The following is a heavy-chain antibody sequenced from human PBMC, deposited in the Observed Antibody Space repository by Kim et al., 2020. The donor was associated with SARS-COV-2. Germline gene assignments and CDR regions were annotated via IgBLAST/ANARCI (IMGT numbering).Heavy chain of an antibody. CDR3: ARELERQQLTGAEYFQH. V-gene: IGHV3-30*07. J-gene: IGHJ1*01. Sequence: VKGRFTISRDNSKNTLYLQMNSLRAEDTAVYYCARELERQQLTGAEYFQHWGQGTLVTVSS. D-gene: IGHD6-13*01.